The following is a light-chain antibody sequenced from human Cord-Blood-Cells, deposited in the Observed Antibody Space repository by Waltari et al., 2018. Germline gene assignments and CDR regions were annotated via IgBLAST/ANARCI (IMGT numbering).Light chain of an antibody. J-gene: IGKJ2*01. Sequence: IVIALYSYSLAVSLGEGPTINCKSRQSVLYSSNNKNYLAWSQQKPGQPPKLLIYWASTRESGVPDRFSGSGSGTDFTLTISSLQAEDVAVYYCQQYYSTPYTFGQGTKLEIK. CDR2: WAS. V-gene: IGKV4-1*01. CDR3: QQYYSTPYT. CDR1: QSVLYSSNNKNY.